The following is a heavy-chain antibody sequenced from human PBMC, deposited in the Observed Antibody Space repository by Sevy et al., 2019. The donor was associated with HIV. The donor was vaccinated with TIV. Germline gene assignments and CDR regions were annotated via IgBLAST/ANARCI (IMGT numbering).Heavy chain of an antibody. V-gene: IGHV4-59*08. Sequence: SETLSLTCTVSGGSINSDHWNWIRQPPGKGLEWIGYVYYIGGTNYNPSLKNRVTISVDRTKNQFYLKLTSVTAADTAVYYCARRNDFDIWGQGTMVTVSS. CDR3: ARRNDFDI. CDR1: GGSINSDH. J-gene: IGHJ3*02. CDR2: VYYIGGT.